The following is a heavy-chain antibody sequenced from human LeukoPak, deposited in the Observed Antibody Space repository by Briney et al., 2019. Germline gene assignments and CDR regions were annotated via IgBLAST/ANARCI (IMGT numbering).Heavy chain of an antibody. J-gene: IGHJ4*02. Sequence: GASVKVSCKASGDSFGTYGITWVRQAPGEGLEWMGGFNPIFGSAQYAQKFQGRVTITMDVSARTVYMELSSLRSEDTAVYYCARGDYYDSSGYGRIGYWGQGTLVTVSS. V-gene: IGHV1-69*05. CDR1: GDSFGTYG. CDR3: ARGDYYDSSGYGRIGY. CDR2: FNPIFGSA. D-gene: IGHD3-22*01.